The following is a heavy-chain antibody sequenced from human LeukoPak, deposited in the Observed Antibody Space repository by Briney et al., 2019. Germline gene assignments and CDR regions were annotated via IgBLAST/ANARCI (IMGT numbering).Heavy chain of an antibody. D-gene: IGHD5-12*01. CDR3: VRDGGVSGYDLLDY. J-gene: IGHJ4*02. CDR1: GFTFSHYW. Sequence: GGSLRLPCEASGFTFSHYWMNWFRQAPGKGLEWVAQINQDGSEEYYMDSVKARFTISRDNAKNSVFLQMNSLRAEDTAVYYCVRDGGVSGYDLLDYWGQGTLVTVSS. V-gene: IGHV3-7*01. CDR2: INQDGSEE.